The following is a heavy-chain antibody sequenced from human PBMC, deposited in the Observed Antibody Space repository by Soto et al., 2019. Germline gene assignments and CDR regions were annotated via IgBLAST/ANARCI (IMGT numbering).Heavy chain of an antibody. CDR3: ARESGVTIFGVVIQYYGMDV. CDR1: GFTFSSYA. V-gene: IGHV3-30-3*01. CDR2: ISYDGSNK. J-gene: IGHJ6*02. D-gene: IGHD3-3*01. Sequence: QVQLVESGGGVVQPGRSLRLSCAASGFTFSSYAMHWVRQAPGKGLEWVAVISYDGSNKYYADSVKGRFTISRDNSKNTLYLQMNSLIAEDTAVYYCARESGVTIFGVVIQYYGMDVWGQGTTVTVSS.